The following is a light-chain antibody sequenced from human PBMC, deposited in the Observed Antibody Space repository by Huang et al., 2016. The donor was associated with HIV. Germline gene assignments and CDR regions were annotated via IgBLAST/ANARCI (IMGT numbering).Light chain of an antibody. V-gene: IGKV3-11*01. CDR1: QSVSSY. CDR3: QQRSNWPRMYT. J-gene: IGKJ2*01. Sequence: EIVLTQSPATLSLSPGERATLSCRASQSVSSYLAWYQQKPGQAPRPLIYDASNRATGIPARFRGSGSGTDFTLTISSLEPEAFAVYYCQQRSNWPRMYTFGQGTKLEIK. CDR2: DAS.